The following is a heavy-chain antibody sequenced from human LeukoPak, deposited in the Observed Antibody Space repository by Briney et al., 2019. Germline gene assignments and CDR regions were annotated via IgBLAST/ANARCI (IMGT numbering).Heavy chain of an antibody. CDR1: GVXXSXYX. Sequence: GVXXSXYXMSXVRQAXGKGLEWVSAISGSGGSTYYADSVKGRFTISRDNSKNTLYLQMNSLRAEDTAVYYCAKLTPMLWDYWGQGTLVTVSS. D-gene: IGHD2-2*01. V-gene: IGHV3-23*01. CDR2: ISGSGGST. J-gene: IGHJ4*02. CDR3: AKLTPMLWDY.